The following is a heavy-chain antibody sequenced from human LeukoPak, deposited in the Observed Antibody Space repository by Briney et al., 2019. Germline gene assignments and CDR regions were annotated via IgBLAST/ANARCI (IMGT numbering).Heavy chain of an antibody. CDR2: IIPILGIA. Sequence: ASVKVSCKASGGTFSSYTISWVRQAPGQGLEWMGRIIPILGIANYAQKFQGRVTITTDESTSTAYMELSSLRSEDTAVYYCARERGGSGYCDIWGQGTVVTVSS. CDR3: ARERGGSGYCDI. CDR1: GGTFSSYT. V-gene: IGHV1-69*16. J-gene: IGHJ3*02. D-gene: IGHD3-22*01.